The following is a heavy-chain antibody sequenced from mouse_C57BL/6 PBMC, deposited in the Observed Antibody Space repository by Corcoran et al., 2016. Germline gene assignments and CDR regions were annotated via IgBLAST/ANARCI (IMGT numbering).Heavy chain of an antibody. CDR1: GYTFTTYG. J-gene: IGHJ3*01. Sequence: QIQLVQSGPELKKPGETVKISCKASGYTFTTYGMSWVKQAPGKGLKWMGWINTYSGVPTYADDFTGRFAFSLETSASTAYLQINNLKNEDTATYFCARYSNYWFAYWCRETLVTVSA. CDR3: ARYSNYWFAY. V-gene: IGHV9-3*01. CDR2: INTYSGVP. D-gene: IGHD2-5*01.